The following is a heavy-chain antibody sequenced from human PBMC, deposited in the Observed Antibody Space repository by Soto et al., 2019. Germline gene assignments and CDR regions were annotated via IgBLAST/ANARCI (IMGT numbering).Heavy chain of an antibody. J-gene: IGHJ5*02. CDR3: AKVGPGYDTYWFDP. CDR1: GYTFTSYG. CDR2: ISAYNGNT. V-gene: IGHV1-18*01. Sequence: GASVKVSCKASGYTFTSYGISWVRQAPGQGLEWMGWISAYNGNTNYAQKLQGRVTMTTDTSTSTAYMELRSLRSDDTAVYYCAKVGPGYDTYWFDPWGQGTLVTVSS. D-gene: IGHD3-22*01.